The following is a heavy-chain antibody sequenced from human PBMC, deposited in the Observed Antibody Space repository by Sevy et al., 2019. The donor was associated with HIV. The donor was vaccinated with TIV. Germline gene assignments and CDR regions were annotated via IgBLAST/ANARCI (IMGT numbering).Heavy chain of an antibody. CDR3: ARDEVGGSYWEFDY. J-gene: IGHJ4*02. CDR2: ISGSGGST. D-gene: IGHD1-26*01. Sequence: GGSLRLSCAASGFTFSSYAMSWVRQAPGKGLEWVSAISGSGGSTYYADSVKGRFTISRDNAKNSLYLQMNSLRAEDTAVYYCARDEVGGSYWEFDYWGQGTLVTVSS. CDR1: GFTFSSYA. V-gene: IGHV3-23*01.